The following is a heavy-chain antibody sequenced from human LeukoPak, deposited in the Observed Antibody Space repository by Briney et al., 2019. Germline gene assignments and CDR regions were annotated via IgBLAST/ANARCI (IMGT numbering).Heavy chain of an antibody. CDR2: INHSGST. D-gene: IGHD3-10*01. V-gene: IGHV4-34*01. CDR3: ARGQYPMVRGPVGP. J-gene: IGHJ5*02. CDR1: GGSFSGYY. Sequence: SETLSLTCAVYGGSFSGYYWSWIRQPPGKGLEWIGEINHSGSTNYNPSLKSRVTISVDTSKNQFSLKLSSVTAADTAVYYCARGQYPMVRGPVGPWGQGTLVTVSS.